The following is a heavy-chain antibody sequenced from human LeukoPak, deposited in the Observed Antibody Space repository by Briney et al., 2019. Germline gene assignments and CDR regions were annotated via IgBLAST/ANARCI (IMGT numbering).Heavy chain of an antibody. CDR3: AKRGYCSSTSCYGYYYGMDV. V-gene: IGHV5-10-1*01. CDR1: GYSFTSYW. CDR2: IDPSDSYT. D-gene: IGHD2-2*01. Sequence: GESLKISCKGSGYSFTSYWISWVRQMPGKGLEWMGRIDPSDSYTNYSPSFQGHVTISADKSISTAYLQWSSLKASDTAMYYCAKRGYCSSTSCYGYYYGMDVWGKGTTVTVSS. J-gene: IGHJ6*04.